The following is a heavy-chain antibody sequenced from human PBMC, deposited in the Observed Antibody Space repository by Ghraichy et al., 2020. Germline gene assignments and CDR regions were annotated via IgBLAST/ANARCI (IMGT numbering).Heavy chain of an antibody. CDR1: GFTFSGSA. J-gene: IGHJ3*01. D-gene: IGHD3-16*02. Sequence: GESLNISCVASGFTFSGSAIHWVRQASGKGLEWVGHIRSQSNSFATADAASVKGRFTISRDDSKNTAYLQMNSLKTEDTAVYYCTRLSNTITFGGVIMINGFDVWGQGTMVTVSS. CDR2: IRSQSNSFAT. CDR3: TRLSNTITFGGVIMINGFDV. V-gene: IGHV3-73*01.